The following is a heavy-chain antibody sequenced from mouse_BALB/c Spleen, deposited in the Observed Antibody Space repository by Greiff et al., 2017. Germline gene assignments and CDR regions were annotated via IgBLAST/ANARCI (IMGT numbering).Heavy chain of an antibody. J-gene: IGHJ3*01. CDR2: IDPETGGT. V-gene: IGHV1-15*01. CDR1: GYTFTDYE. CDR3: TRRTTGGFAY. D-gene: IGHD1-1*01. Sequence: QVQLKESGAELVRPGASVTLSCKASGYTFTDYEMHWVKQTPVHGLEWIGAIDPETGGTAYNQKFKGKATLTADKSSSTAYMELRSLTSEDSAVYYCTRRTTGGFAYWGQGTLVTVSA.